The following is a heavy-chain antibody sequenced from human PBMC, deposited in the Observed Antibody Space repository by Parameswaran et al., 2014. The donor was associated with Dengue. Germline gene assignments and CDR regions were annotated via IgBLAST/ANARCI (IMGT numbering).Heavy chain of an antibody. D-gene: IGHD6-13*01. CDR2: INHSGST. CDR3: ARGLVYSSSCKAFDI. J-gene: IGHJ3*02. Sequence: ASETPVPHLRCLWWVLQWLLLELDPPAPGKGLEWIGEINHSGSTNYNPSLKSRVTISVDTSKNQFSLKLSSVTAADTAVYYCARGLVYSSSCKAFDIWGQGTMVTVSS. V-gene: IGHV4-34*01. CDR1: WVLQWLL.